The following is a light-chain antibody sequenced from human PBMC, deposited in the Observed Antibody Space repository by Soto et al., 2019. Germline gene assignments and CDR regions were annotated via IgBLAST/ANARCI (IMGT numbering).Light chain of an antibody. V-gene: IGKV3-20*01. Sequence: EIVLTQSPGTLSLSPGERATLSCRASQSVSSSYLAWYQQKPGQAPRLLIYGASIRPTGIPDRFSGSGSGTDFTLTISRLEPEDFAVYYCQLYGSSPPYTFGPGTKVDIK. CDR3: QLYGSSPPYT. CDR2: GAS. J-gene: IGKJ3*01. CDR1: QSVSSSY.